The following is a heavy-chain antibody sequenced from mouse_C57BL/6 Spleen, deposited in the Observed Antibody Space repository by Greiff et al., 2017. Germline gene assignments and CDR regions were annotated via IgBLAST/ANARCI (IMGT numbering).Heavy chain of an antibody. CDR2: IYPRDGST. D-gene: IGHD2-4*01. CDR1: GYTFTDHT. Sequence: VQVVESDAELVKPGASVKISCKASGYTFTDHTIHWMKQRPEQGLEWIGYIYPRDGSTKYNEKFKGKGTLTADKSSSTAYMQLNSLTSEDSAVYFCARWGYDYDGAMDYGGQGTSVTVSS. V-gene: IGHV1-78*01. CDR3: ARWGYDYDGAMDY. J-gene: IGHJ4*01.